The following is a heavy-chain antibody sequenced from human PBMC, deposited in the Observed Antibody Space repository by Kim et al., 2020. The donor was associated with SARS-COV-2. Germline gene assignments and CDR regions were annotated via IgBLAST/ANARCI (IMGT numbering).Heavy chain of an antibody. V-gene: IGHV3-48*03. J-gene: IGHJ3*02. Sequence: GGSLRLSCAPSGFTFSSYEINWVRQAPGKGLEWVSCISESGTNTYYADSVKGRFTISRDNAKNSLFLQMNSLRAEDTAVYYCARESVTGTVAFDIWGQGTLVIVSS. CDR3: ARESVTGTVAFDI. CDR1: GFTFSSYE. CDR2: ISESGTNT. D-gene: IGHD6-19*01.